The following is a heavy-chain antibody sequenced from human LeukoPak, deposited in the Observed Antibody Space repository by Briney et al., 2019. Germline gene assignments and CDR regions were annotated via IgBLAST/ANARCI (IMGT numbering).Heavy chain of an antibody. CDR2: IYYTGST. Sequence: GSLRLSCAASGFTFSSYAMSWIRQPPGKGLEWIGYIYYTGSTNYNPSLKSRVTISVDTSKNQFSLKLDSVTAADTAVYYCARSSGYYYVDFDSWGQGTLVTVSS. CDR3: ARSSGYYYVDFDS. J-gene: IGHJ4*02. CDR1: GFTFSSYA. V-gene: IGHV4-59*08. D-gene: IGHD3-22*01.